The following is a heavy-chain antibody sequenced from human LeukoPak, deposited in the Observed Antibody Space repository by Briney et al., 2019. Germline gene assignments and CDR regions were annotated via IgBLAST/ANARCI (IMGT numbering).Heavy chain of an antibody. D-gene: IGHD2-2*01. CDR2: IYYSGST. CDR1: GGSISSYY. V-gene: IGHV4-59*12. Sequence: SETLSLTCTVSGGSISSYYWSWIRQPPGKGLEWIGYIYYSGSTNYNPSLKSRVTISVDTSKNQFSLKLSSVTAADTAVYYCATEYCASSSCRFDSWGQGTLVTVSS. J-gene: IGHJ4*02. CDR3: ATEYCASSSCRFDS.